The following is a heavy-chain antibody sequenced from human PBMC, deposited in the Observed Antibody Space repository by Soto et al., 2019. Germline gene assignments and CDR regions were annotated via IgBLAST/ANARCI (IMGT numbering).Heavy chain of an antibody. Sequence: QVQLVQSGAEVKKPGALVTVSCKAAGYRFSDYYLHWVRQAPGQGPEWMGWMNPNSGDTQYAPKFKGRVTMTGDTSVRTAFMELNLLKSDDTAVYYCARESGVATATVDYYYVYMDVWGIGTRVTVSS. V-gene: IGHV1-2*02. CDR3: ARESGVATATVDYYYVYMDV. D-gene: IGHD5-12*01. J-gene: IGHJ6*03. CDR2: MNPNSGDT. CDR1: GYRFSDYY.